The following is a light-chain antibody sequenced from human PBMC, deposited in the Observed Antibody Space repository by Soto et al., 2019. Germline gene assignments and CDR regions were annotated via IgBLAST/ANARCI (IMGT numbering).Light chain of an antibody. CDR2: EDS. Sequence: NFMLTQPHSVSESPGKTVTISCTRSSGSIARNYVQWYQQRPGSAPTPVIYEDSQRPSGVPDRFSGSIDSSSNSASLTISRLKTEDEADYYCQSFDISNVVFGGGTKLTVL. CDR1: SGSIARNY. J-gene: IGLJ2*01. CDR3: QSFDISNVV. V-gene: IGLV6-57*04.